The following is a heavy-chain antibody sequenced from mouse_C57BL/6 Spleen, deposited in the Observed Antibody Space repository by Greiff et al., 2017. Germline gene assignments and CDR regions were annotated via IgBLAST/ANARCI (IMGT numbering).Heavy chain of an antibody. CDR2: INPGSGGT. V-gene: IGHV1-54*01. J-gene: IGHJ4*01. CDR3: AREWVRQSFYAMDY. Sequence: QVQLQQSGAELVRPGTSVKVSCKASGYAFTNYLIEWVKQRPGQGLEWIGVINPGSGGTKYNEKFKGKATLTADKSSSTAYMQLSSLTSEDSAVYFCAREWVRQSFYAMDYWGQGTSVTVSS. CDR1: GYAFTNYL. D-gene: IGHD3-2*01.